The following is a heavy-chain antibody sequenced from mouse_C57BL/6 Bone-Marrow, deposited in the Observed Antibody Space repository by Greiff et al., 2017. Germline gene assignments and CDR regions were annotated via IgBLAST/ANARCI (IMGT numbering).Heavy chain of an antibody. CDR2: IYPRSGNT. Sequence: VNLVESGAELARPGASVKLSCKASGYTFTSYGISWVKQRTGQGLEWIGEIYPRSGNTYYNEKFKGKATLTADKSSSTAYMELRSLTSEDSAVYFCARNWASYYFDYWGQGTTLTVSS. V-gene: IGHV1-81*01. D-gene: IGHD4-1*01. CDR3: ARNWASYYFDY. CDR1: GYTFTSYG. J-gene: IGHJ2*01.